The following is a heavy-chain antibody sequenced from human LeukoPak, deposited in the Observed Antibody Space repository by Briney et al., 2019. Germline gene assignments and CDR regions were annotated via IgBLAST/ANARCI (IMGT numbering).Heavy chain of an antibody. Sequence: ASVKVSCKASGGTFSSYAISWVRQAPGQGLEWMGGNIPIFGTANYEQKFQGRVTITTDESTSTAYMELSSLSSEDTAVYYCARVPLPTIFGVVEYYYMDVWSKGTTVTVSS. CDR1: GGTFSSYA. CDR3: ARVPLPTIFGVVEYYYMDV. CDR2: NIPIFGTA. V-gene: IGHV1-69*05. D-gene: IGHD3-3*01. J-gene: IGHJ6*03.